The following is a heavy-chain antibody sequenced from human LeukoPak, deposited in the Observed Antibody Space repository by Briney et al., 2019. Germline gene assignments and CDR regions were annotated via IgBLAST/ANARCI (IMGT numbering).Heavy chain of an antibody. D-gene: IGHD2-2*01. V-gene: IGHV1-8*03. CDR2: MNPNSGNT. Sequence: ASVKVSCKASGYTFTSYDINWVRQATGQGLEWMGWMNPNSGNTGYAQKFQGRVTITRNTSISTAYMELSSLRSEDTAVYYCARGPRFIKGRKLPADTPLKPLDYWGKGPLVTVSS. CDR3: ARGPRFIKGRKLPADTPLKPLDY. J-gene: IGHJ4*02. CDR1: GYTFTSYD.